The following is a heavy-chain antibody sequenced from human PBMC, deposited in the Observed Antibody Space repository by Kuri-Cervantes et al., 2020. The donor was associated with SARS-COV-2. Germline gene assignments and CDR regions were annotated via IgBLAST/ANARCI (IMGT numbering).Heavy chain of an antibody. CDR3: ARWGCSSTSCYRGYYYGMDV. V-gene: IGHV3-21*01. Sequence: GEALKISCAASGFTFSSYSMNWVRQAPGKGQEWVSSISSSSSYIYYADSVKGRFTISRDNAKNSLYLQMNSLRAEDTAVYYCARWGCSSTSCYRGYYYGMDVWGQGTTVTVSS. D-gene: IGHD2-2*01. CDR2: ISSSSSYI. CDR1: GFTFSSYS. J-gene: IGHJ6*02.